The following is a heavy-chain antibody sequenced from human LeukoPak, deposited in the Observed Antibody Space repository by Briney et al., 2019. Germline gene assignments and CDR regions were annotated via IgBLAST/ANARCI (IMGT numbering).Heavy chain of an antibody. Sequence: PGGSLRLSCAASGFTFSSYGMHWVRQAPGKGLEWVSSISSSSSYIYYADSVKGRFTISRDNAKNSLYLQMNSLRAEDTAVYYCARDWQWELLLYFDYWGQGTLVTVSS. D-gene: IGHD1-26*01. J-gene: IGHJ4*02. CDR3: ARDWQWELLLYFDY. V-gene: IGHV3-21*01. CDR2: ISSSSSYI. CDR1: GFTFSSYG.